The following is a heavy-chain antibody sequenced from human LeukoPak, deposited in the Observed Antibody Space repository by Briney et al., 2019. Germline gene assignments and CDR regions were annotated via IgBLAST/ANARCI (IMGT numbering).Heavy chain of an antibody. D-gene: IGHD3-10*01. CDR3: ARDLAGHYYGSGSSFDY. J-gene: IGHJ4*02. CDR1: GFTFSAYW. V-gene: IGHV3-7*01. CDR2: IREDGSEK. Sequence: GGFLRLSCAASGFTFSAYWMSWVRQAPGKGLEWVANIREDGSEKYYVDSVKGQFTISRDNAKNSLFLQMDSLRAEDTAVYYCARDLAGHYYGSGSSFDYWGQGTLVTVSS.